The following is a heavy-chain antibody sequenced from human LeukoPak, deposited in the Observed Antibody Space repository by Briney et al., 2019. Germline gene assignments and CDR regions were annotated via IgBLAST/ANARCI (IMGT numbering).Heavy chain of an antibody. CDR2: ISSSSSTI. J-gene: IGHJ4*02. V-gene: IGHV3-48*01. CDR1: GFTFSSYS. D-gene: IGHD6-6*01. Sequence: GGSLRLSCAASGFTFSSYSMNWVRQAPGKGLEWVSYISSSSSTIYYADSVKGRSTISRDNAKNSLYLQMNSLRAEDTAVYYCARAMNGAARDYYFDYWGQGTLVTVSS. CDR3: ARAMNGAARDYYFDY.